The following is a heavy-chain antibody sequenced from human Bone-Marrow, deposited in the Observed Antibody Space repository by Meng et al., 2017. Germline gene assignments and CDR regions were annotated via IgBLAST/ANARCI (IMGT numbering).Heavy chain of an antibody. CDR2: IYYIGST. Sequence: SETLSLTCTVSGGSISSYYWSWIRQPPGKGLEWIGYIYYIGSTNYNPSLKSRVTISVDTSKNQFSLKLSSVTAADTAVYYCARVPSTVRGALDYFDYWGQGTLVTVSS. J-gene: IGHJ4*02. CDR1: GGSISSYY. V-gene: IGHV4-59*01. D-gene: IGHD3-10*02. CDR3: ARVPSTVRGALDYFDY.